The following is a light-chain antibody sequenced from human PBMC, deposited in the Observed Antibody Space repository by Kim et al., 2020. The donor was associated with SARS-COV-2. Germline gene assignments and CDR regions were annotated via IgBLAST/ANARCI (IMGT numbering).Light chain of an antibody. J-gene: IGKJ1*01. CDR2: DAS. CDR3: QQYDSSPPWT. V-gene: IGKV3D-20*01. CDR1: QSVSNNY. Sequence: EIVLTQSPATLSLSPGERATLSCGASQSVSNNYLAWYQQKPGLAPRLLIYDASTRATGISDRFSGSGSGTDFTLTISRLEPEDFAVYYCQQYDSSPPWTFGQGTKVDIK.